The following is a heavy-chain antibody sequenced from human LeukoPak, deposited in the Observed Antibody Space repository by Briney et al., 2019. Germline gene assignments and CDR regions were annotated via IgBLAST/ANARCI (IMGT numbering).Heavy chain of an antibody. Sequence: SETLSLTCTVSGGSISSSSYYWGWIRQPPGKGLERIGSIYYSGSTYYNPSLKSRVTISVDTSKNQFSLKLSSVTAADTAVYYCARREVVAVNNWFDPWGQGTLVTVSS. CDR2: IYYSGST. D-gene: IGHD2-15*01. CDR3: ARREVVAVNNWFDP. CDR1: GGSISSSSYY. J-gene: IGHJ5*02. V-gene: IGHV4-39*01.